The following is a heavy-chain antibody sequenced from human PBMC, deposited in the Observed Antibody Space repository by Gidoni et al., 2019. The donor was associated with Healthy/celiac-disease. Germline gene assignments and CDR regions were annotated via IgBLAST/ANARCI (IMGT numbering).Heavy chain of an antibody. D-gene: IGHD7-27*01. Sequence: QVQLQESGPGLVKPSETLSLNCTVSGGSISSYYGSWLRQPQGKGLEWIGYIYYSRSTNYNPSLKSRVTISVDTFKNQFSLKLSSVTAADTAVYYCARANRCHYWGAFDIWGQGTMVTVSS. J-gene: IGHJ3*02. CDR3: ARANRCHYWGAFDI. V-gene: IGHV4-59*01. CDR2: IYYSRST. CDR1: GGSISSYY.